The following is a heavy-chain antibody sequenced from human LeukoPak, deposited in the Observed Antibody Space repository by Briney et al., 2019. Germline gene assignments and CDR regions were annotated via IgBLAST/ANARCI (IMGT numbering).Heavy chain of an antibody. CDR3: ARSDSSGYYGAYFDY. CDR2: ISSNGGST. Sequence: PGGSLRLSCAASGFTFSSYAMHWVRQAPGKGLEYVSAISSNGGSTYYANSVKGRFTISRDNSKNTLYLQMGSLRAEDMAVYYCARSDSSGYYGAYFDYWGQGTLVTVSS. V-gene: IGHV3-64*01. D-gene: IGHD3-22*01. CDR1: GFTFSSYA. J-gene: IGHJ4*02.